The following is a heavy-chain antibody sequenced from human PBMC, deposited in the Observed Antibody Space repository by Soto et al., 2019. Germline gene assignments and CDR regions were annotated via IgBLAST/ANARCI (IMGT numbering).Heavy chain of an antibody. V-gene: IGHV1-69*01. CDR3: TRVYCSGGSCVRYYFNY. Sequence: QVQLMQSGAEVKKPESSVKVSCTASGGTFSSYAISWVRQAPGQGLEWMGEIIPIFGTANYAKKFQGGVTITADESTSSAYMQLSSLRTEDTAVYYCTRVYCSGGSCVRYYFNYWGQGTLVTVSS. J-gene: IGHJ4*01. D-gene: IGHD2-15*01. CDR1: GGTFSSYA. CDR2: IIPIFGTA.